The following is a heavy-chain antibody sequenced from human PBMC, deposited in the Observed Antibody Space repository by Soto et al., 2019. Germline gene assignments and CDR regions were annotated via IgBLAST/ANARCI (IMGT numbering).Heavy chain of an antibody. CDR1: GFTFSSYA. V-gene: IGHV3-23*01. D-gene: IGHD3-3*01. J-gene: IGHJ5*02. Sequence: LRLSCAASGFTFSSYAMSWVRQAPGKGLEWVSAISGSGGSTYYADSVKGRFTISRGNSKNTLYLQMNSLRAEDTAVYYCAKDTRITIFGVPSRWFDPWGQGTLVTVSS. CDR3: AKDTRITIFGVPSRWFDP. CDR2: ISGSGGST.